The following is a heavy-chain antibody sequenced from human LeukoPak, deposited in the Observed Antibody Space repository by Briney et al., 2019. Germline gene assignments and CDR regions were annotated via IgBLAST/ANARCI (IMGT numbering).Heavy chain of an antibody. D-gene: IGHD6-13*01. Sequence: PGGSLRLSCAASGFTFSNYAMTWVRQAPGKGLEWVSVIFGSGGSTYYADSVKGRFTISRDNSKNTLYLQMNSLRAEGTAVYYCAKSDISAAGTFDSWGQGTLVTVFS. CDR2: IFGSGGST. J-gene: IGHJ4*02. CDR1: GFTFSNYA. CDR3: AKSDISAAGTFDS. V-gene: IGHV3-23*01.